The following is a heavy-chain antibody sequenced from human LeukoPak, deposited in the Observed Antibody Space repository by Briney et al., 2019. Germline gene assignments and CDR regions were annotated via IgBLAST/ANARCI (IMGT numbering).Heavy chain of an antibody. D-gene: IGHD2-2*01. CDR2: IYTSGST. V-gene: IGHV4-61*02. J-gene: IGHJ3*02. CDR3: ASITSTRQKNAFDI. Sequence: SQTLSPTSTVSGGSISSDNYYWTWIRQPAGKGLEWIGRIYTSGSTNYNPSLRSRVTISVDTSKNQFSLRLSSVTGADTAVYYCASITSTRQKNAFDIWGQGTMVTVSS. CDR1: GGSISSDNYY.